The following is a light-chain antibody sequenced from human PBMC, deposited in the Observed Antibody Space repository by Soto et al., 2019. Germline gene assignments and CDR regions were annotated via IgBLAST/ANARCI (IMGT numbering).Light chain of an antibody. J-gene: IGLJ1*01. CDR3: SSYTTSNTRQIV. CDR1: SSDVGGYNY. Sequence: QSALTQPASVSGSPGQSITISCTGTSSDVGGYNYVSWYQHHPGKAPKLMIFDVSNRPSGVSNRFSGPKSGNTASLTISGLQPEDEADYYCSSYTTSNTRQIVFGTGTKVTV. CDR2: DVS. V-gene: IGLV2-14*03.